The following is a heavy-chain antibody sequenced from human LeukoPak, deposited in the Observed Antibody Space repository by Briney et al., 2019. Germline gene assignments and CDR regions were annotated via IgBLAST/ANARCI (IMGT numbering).Heavy chain of an antibody. CDR1: GGTFSSYA. CDR2: IIPILGIA. CDR3: ARDRSPTVTTGFYYYGMDV. V-gene: IGHV1-69*04. Sequence: ASVKVSCKASGGTFSSYAISWVRQAPGQGLEWMGRIIPILGIANYAQKFQGRVTITADKSTSTAYMELSGLRSEDTAVYYCARDRSPTVTTGFYYYGMDVWGQGTTVTVSS. J-gene: IGHJ6*02. D-gene: IGHD4-11*01.